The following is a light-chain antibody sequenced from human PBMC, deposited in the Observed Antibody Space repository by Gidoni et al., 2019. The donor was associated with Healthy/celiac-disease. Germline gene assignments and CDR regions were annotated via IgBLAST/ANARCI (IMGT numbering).Light chain of an antibody. Sequence: DIQMTQSPSTLSASVGDRVTITCRASQSISSWLAWYQQKPGKAPKLLIYKASSLESGVPSRFSGSGSGTEFTLTISSLQPDDFATYYCQQYNRYSWTFGQGPKVEIQ. CDR3: QQYNRYSWT. V-gene: IGKV1-5*03. J-gene: IGKJ1*01. CDR2: KAS. CDR1: QSISSW.